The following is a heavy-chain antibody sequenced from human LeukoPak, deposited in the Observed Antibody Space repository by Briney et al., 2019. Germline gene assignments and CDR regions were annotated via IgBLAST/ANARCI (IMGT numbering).Heavy chain of an antibody. Sequence: PGGSLRLSCAASGFTVSSNSMTWVRQAPGKGLEWVSVIYTGGNTYYADSVKGRFTISRDNSKNTLYLQMNSLRDEDTAVYYCARDHPTPRCCSFDYWGQGALVTVSS. V-gene: IGHV3-66*02. CDR2: IYTGGNT. J-gene: IGHJ4*02. CDR3: ARDHPTPRCCSFDY. CDR1: GFTVSSNS. D-gene: IGHD2-15*01.